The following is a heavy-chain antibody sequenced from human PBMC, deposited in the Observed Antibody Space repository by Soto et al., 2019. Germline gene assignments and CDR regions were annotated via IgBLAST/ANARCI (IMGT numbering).Heavy chain of an antibody. V-gene: IGHV1-2*04. J-gene: IGHJ4*02. CDR1: GYTFTGYY. CDR2: INPNSGGT. D-gene: IGHD2-2*01. Sequence: ASVKVSCKASGYTFTGYYMHWVRQAPGQGLEWMGWINPNSGGTNYAQKFQGWVTMTRDTSTSTAYMELSSLRSEDTAVYYCARGGDIVVVPAAPGARDFDYWGQGTLVTVSS. CDR3: ARGGDIVVVPAAPGARDFDY.